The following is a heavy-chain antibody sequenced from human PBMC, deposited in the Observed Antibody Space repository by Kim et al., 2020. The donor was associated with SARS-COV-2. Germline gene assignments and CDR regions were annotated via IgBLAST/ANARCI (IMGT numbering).Heavy chain of an antibody. V-gene: IGHV4-39*01. Sequence: SETLSLTCTVSGGSISSSSYYWGWIRQPPGKGLEWIGSIYYSGRTYYNPSLKSRVTISVDTSKNQFSLKLSSVTAADTAVYYCARLRIPEPLNNWRQGTLVTVSS. CDR3: ARLRIPEPLNN. J-gene: IGHJ4*02. D-gene: IGHD1-1*01. CDR1: GGSISSSSYY. CDR2: IYYSGRT.